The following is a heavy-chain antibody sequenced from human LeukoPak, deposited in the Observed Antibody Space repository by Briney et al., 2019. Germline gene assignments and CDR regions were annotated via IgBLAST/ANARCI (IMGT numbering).Heavy chain of an antibody. J-gene: IGHJ4*02. D-gene: IGHD2-8*02. CDR1: GYTFTGYY. Sequence: ASVKVSCKASGYTFTGYYMHWVRQAPGQGLEWMGRINPNSGGTKYAQKFQGRVTMTRDTSISTAYMELSRLRSDDTAVYYCARDKAKVVYGFDYWGQGTLVTVSS. CDR2: INPNSGGT. V-gene: IGHV1-2*06. CDR3: ARDKAKVVYGFDY.